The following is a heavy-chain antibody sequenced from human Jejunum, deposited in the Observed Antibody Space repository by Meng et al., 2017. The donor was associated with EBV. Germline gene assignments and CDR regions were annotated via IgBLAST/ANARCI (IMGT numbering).Heavy chain of an antibody. V-gene: IGHV4-61*08. D-gene: IGHD1-26*01. CDR3: ARDQNGSYFAY. CDR1: GGSVSSGGYY. CDR2: IYNSEST. Sequence: QVQLQESGPGLVKPAETPSLTCTVSGGSVSSGGYYWSWIRQPPGKGLEWIGYIYNSESTNYKSSLKSRVTISADTSKNQFSLRLSSVPAADTAVYYCARDQNGSYFAYWGQGTLVTVSS. J-gene: IGHJ4*02.